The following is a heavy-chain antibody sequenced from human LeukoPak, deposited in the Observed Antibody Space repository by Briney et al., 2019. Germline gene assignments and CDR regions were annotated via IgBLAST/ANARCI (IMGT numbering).Heavy chain of an antibody. Sequence: GGSLRLSCAASGFTFDDHTMHWVRQAPGKGLEWVSPINWNGGSTYYADSVKGRFTISRDNSKNSLYLHLNSLRTEDTALYYCVKDGVAGTGLANWFDSWGQGTLVTVSS. D-gene: IGHD6-19*01. J-gene: IGHJ5*01. CDR1: GFTFDDHT. CDR2: INWNGGST. CDR3: VKDGVAGTGLANWFDS. V-gene: IGHV3-43*01.